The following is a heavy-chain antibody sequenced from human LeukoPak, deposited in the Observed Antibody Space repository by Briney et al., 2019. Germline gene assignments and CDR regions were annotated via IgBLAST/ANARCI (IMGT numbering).Heavy chain of an antibody. V-gene: IGHV3-74*01. CDR1: GFTFSSYW. Sequence: GGSLRLSCAASGFTFSSYWMHWVRQAPGKGLVWVSRINSDGSSTSYADSVKGRFTISRDNAKNTLYLQMTSLRAEDTAVYSCARGGRVRYFDWLLQYYFDYWGQGTLVTVSS. D-gene: IGHD3-9*01. CDR2: INSDGSST. J-gene: IGHJ4*02. CDR3: ARGGRVRYFDWLLQYYFDY.